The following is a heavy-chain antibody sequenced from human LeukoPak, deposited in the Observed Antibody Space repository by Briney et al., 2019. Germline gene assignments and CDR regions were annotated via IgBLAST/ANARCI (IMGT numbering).Heavy chain of an antibody. CDR1: GGSISSGGYS. D-gene: IGHD6-13*01. CDR3: ARHIAAGTPGFDY. V-gene: IGHV4-30-2*01. CDR2: IYHSGST. Sequence: PSETLSLTCAVSGGSISSGGYSWSWIRQPPGKGLEWIGYIYHSGSTYYNPSLKSRVTISVDTSKNQFSLKLSSVTAADTAVYYCARHIAAGTPGFDYWGQGTLVTVSS. J-gene: IGHJ4*02.